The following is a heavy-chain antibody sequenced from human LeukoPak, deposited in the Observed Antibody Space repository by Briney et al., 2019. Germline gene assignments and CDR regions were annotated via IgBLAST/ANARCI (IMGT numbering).Heavy chain of an antibody. Sequence: ASVKVSRKASGGTFSSYAISWVRQAPGQGLEWMGGIIPIFGTANYAQKFQGRVTITADESTSTAYMELSSLRSEDTAVYYCARDRGTMVRGVMGYYYGMDVWGKGTTVTVSS. CDR2: IIPIFGTA. CDR1: GGTFSSYA. J-gene: IGHJ6*04. D-gene: IGHD3-10*01. CDR3: ARDRGTMVRGVMGYYYGMDV. V-gene: IGHV1-69*13.